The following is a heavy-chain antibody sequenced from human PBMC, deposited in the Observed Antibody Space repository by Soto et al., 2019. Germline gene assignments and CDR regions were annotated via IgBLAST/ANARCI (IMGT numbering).Heavy chain of an antibody. CDR3: ASSLLYGDYNELYFEL. CDR1: GGTFSSYT. CDR2: IIPILGIA. V-gene: IGHV1-69*02. D-gene: IGHD4-17*01. Sequence: QVQLVQSGAEVKKPGSSVKVSCKASGGTFSSYTISWVRQAPGQGLEWMGRIIPILGIANYAQKFQGRVTITADKSTSTAYMELSSLRSEDTAVYYCASSLLYGDYNELYFELWGRGTLVTVSS. J-gene: IGHJ2*01.